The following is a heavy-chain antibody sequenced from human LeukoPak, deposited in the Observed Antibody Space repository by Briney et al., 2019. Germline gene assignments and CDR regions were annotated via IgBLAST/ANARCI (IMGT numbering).Heavy chain of an antibody. J-gene: IGHJ4*02. CDR1: GGSISSGGYY. Sequence: PSQTLSLTCTVSGGSISSGGYYWSWIRQHPGKGLEWIGYIYYSGSTYYNPSLKSRVTISVDTSKNQFSLKLSSVTAADTAVYYCARGSGGDYRQFDYWGQGTLVTVSS. D-gene: IGHD4-17*01. V-gene: IGHV4-31*03. CDR3: ARGSGGDYRQFDY. CDR2: IYYSGST.